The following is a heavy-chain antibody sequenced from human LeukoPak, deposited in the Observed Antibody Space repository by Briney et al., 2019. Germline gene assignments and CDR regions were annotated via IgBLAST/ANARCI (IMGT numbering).Heavy chain of an antibody. CDR3: ARAEGSYYERANWFDP. CDR1: GGSFSGNY. J-gene: IGHJ5*02. V-gene: IGHV4-34*01. CDR2: INHSGST. D-gene: IGHD3-10*01. Sequence: SETLSLTCAVYGGSFSGNYWSWIRLPPGKGLEWIGEINHSGSTNYNPSLKSRVTISVDTSKNQFSLKLSSVTAADTAVYYCARAEGSYYERANWFDPWGQGTLVTVSS.